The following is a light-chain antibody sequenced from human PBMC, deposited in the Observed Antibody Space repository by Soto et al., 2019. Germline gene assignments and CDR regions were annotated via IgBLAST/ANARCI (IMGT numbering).Light chain of an antibody. CDR2: DVS. J-gene: IGLJ2*01. CDR1: SSDVGGYNF. Sequence: QSALTQPASVSGSPGQSITISCTGTSSDVGGYNFVSCYQQYPGKAPKLRIFDVSNRPSGVSNRFSGSKSGNTASLTISGLQAEDEADYYCNSYTSRGASYVVFGGGTKLTVL. CDR3: NSYTSRGASYVV. V-gene: IGLV2-14*03.